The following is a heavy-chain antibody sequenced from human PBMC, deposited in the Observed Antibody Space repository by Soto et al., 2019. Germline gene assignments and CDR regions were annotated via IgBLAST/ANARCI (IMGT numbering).Heavy chain of an antibody. Sequence: QVQLQESGPGLVRPSETLSLTCTVSSDSISSYYWIWIRQSPGKGLEWIGYNDYSGKTNYNPSLKSLVTLSGDTSKNQFSLRLSSVTAADTAVYYCARAVGDPLYYLDYWGQGTLVTVSS. CDR2: NDYSGKT. D-gene: IGHD6-19*01. J-gene: IGHJ4*02. V-gene: IGHV4-59*08. CDR3: ARAVGDPLYYLDY. CDR1: SDSISSYY.